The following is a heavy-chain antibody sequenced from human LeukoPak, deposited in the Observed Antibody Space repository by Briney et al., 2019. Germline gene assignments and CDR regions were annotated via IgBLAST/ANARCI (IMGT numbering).Heavy chain of an antibody. CDR3: ASHGDCGGTNCLAFDV. Sequence: SETLSPTCTVSGGSISSYFWSWLRQPPGEGLEWIGFISSGGDTNYNPSLKSRVSISETTSKGQFSLELSSVTAADTAVYYCASHGDCGGTNCLAFDVWGQGAMVIVSS. CDR2: ISSGGDT. D-gene: IGHD2-21*01. V-gene: IGHV4-4*09. CDR1: GGSISSYF. J-gene: IGHJ3*01.